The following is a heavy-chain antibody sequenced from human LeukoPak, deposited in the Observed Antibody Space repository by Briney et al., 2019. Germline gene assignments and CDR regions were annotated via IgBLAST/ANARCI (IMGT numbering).Heavy chain of an antibody. CDR1: GFTFYDYA. CDR3: ARGNYCSAQTMFDS. V-gene: IGHV3-43D*03. CDR2: ITWGDGDP. J-gene: IGHJ4*02. D-gene: IGHD6-25*01. Sequence: GGSLRLSCAASGFTFYDYAMHWLRQVPGKGLEWISLITWGDGDPYYADSVRGRFSISRDNTRDSLYLQMSSLRPEDTAFYFCARGNYCSAQTMFDSWGPGTLVTVSS.